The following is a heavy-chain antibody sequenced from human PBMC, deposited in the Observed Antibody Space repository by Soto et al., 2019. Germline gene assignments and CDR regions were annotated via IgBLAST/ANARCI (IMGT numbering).Heavy chain of an antibody. Sequence: PGGALRLYCAASGLTFSSYAMLWVRQAPGKGLEWVAVISYDGSNKYYADSVKGRFTISRDNSKNTLYLQMNSLRAEDTAVYYCARAVGYSSSWYYFDYWGQGTLVTVSS. CDR1: GLTFSSYA. CDR3: ARAVGYSSSWYYFDY. D-gene: IGHD6-13*01. CDR2: ISYDGSNK. J-gene: IGHJ4*02. V-gene: IGHV3-30-3*01.